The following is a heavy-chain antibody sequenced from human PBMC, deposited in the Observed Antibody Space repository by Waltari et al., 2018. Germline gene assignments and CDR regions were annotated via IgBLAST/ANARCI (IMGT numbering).Heavy chain of an antibody. J-gene: IGHJ2*01. V-gene: IGHV1-69*04. Sequence: QVQLVQSGAEVKKPGSSVKVSCKASGGTFSSYAISWVRQAPGQGLEWMGGISPILGIANYAQKFQGRVTITADESTSTAYMELSSLRSEDTAVYYCARGIDGSYPPTEYWYFDLWGRGTLVTVSS. CDR2: ISPILGIA. D-gene: IGHD1-26*01. CDR1: GGTFSSYA. CDR3: ARGIDGSYPPTEYWYFDL.